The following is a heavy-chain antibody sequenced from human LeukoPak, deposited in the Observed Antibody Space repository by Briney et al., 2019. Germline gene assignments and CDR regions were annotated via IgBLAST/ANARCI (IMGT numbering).Heavy chain of an antibody. CDR2: ISYDENNK. Sequence: GGSLRLSCAASGFTFSSYGMHWVRQAPGKGLEGVAGISYDENNKYYAASVKGRFTISRDNSKNALYLQMNSLRAEDTAVYYCAKDRSLAAADYYFDYWGQGTLVTVSS. CDR3: AKDRSLAAADYYFDY. CDR1: GFTFSSYG. J-gene: IGHJ4*02. V-gene: IGHV3-30*18. D-gene: IGHD6-13*01.